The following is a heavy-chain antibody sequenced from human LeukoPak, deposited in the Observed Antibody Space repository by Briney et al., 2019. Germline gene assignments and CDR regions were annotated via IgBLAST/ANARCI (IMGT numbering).Heavy chain of an antibody. Sequence: SVKVSCKASGGTFSSYAISWVRQAPGQGLEWMGGIIPIFGTANYAQKFQGRVTITADESTSIAYMELSSLRSEDTAVYYCARAEGGYSVGFDYWGQGTLVTVSS. CDR2: IIPIFGTA. V-gene: IGHV1-69*13. D-gene: IGHD5-18*01. CDR1: GGTFSSYA. CDR3: ARAEGGYSVGFDY. J-gene: IGHJ4*02.